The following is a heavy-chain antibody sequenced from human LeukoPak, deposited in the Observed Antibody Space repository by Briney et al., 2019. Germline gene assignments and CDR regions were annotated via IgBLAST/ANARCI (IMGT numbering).Heavy chain of an antibody. CDR3: AREKPELDY. Sequence: GSLRLSCAASGFTFSSYEMNWVRQAPGQGLEWVSYISSSGSTIYYADSVKGRFTISRDNAKNSLYLQMKSLRVEDTAVYYCAREKPELDYWGQGTLVTVSS. CDR2: ISSSGSTI. J-gene: IGHJ4*02. V-gene: IGHV3-48*03. CDR1: GFTFSSYE.